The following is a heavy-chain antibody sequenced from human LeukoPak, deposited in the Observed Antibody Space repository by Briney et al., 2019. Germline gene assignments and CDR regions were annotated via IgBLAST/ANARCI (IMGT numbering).Heavy chain of an antibody. CDR1: GFTVSSNY. CDR3: AKTYYYDSSGYSPHFDY. J-gene: IGHJ4*02. CDR2: IYSGGST. Sequence: GGSLRLSCAASGFTVSSNYMSWVRQAPGKGLEWVSVIYSGGSTYYADSVKGRFTISRDNSKNTLCLQMNSLRAEDTAVYYCAKTYYYDSSGYSPHFDYWGQGTLVTVSS. D-gene: IGHD3-22*01. V-gene: IGHV3-53*01.